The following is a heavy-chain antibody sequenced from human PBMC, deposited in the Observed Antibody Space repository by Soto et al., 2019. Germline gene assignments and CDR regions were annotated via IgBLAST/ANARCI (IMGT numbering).Heavy chain of an antibody. D-gene: IGHD6-19*01. J-gene: IGHJ4*02. Sequence: GGSLRLSCAASGFTFDDYAMHWVRQAPGKGLEWVSGISWNSGSIGYADSVKGRFTISRDNAKNSLYLQMNSLRAEDTALYYCAKDRSGWWGSDYWGQGTLVTVSS. CDR1: GFTFDDYA. CDR2: ISWNSGSI. V-gene: IGHV3-9*01. CDR3: AKDRSGWWGSDY.